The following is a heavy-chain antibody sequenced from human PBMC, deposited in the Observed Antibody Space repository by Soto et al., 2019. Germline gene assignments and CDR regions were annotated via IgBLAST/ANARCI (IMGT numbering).Heavy chain of an antibody. D-gene: IGHD6-19*01. CDR1: GFTFSSYA. CDR3: AKRSGDSSGWADFDY. Sequence: GGSLRLSCAASGFTFSSYAMSWVRQAPGKGLEWVSAISGSGGSTYYADSVKGRFTISRDNAKNTLYLQMNSLRAEDTAVYYCAKRSGDSSGWADFDYWGQGTLVTVSS. J-gene: IGHJ4*02. V-gene: IGHV3-23*01. CDR2: ISGSGGST.